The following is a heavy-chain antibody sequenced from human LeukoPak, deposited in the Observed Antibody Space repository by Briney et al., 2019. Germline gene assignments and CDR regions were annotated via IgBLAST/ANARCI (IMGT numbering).Heavy chain of an antibody. CDR2: SSGSGGNT. CDR3: VRGRYCSGGSCSGSYFDY. Sequence: GGSLRLSCTASGFTFSSYAMSWVRQAPGKGLEWVSGSSGSGGNTYYADSVKGQFTISRDNSKNTLYLQMNSLRADDTAVYFCVRGRYCSGGSCSGSYFDYWGQGTLVTVSS. CDR1: GFTFSSYA. V-gene: IGHV3-23*01. J-gene: IGHJ4*02. D-gene: IGHD2-15*01.